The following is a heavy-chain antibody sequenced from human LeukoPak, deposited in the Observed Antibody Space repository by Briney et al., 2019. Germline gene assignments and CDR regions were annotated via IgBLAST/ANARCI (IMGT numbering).Heavy chain of an antibody. CDR3: ARAYNYGYFDK. J-gene: IGHJ4*02. Sequence: GGSLRLSCAASGFTFSSYSIHWVRQAPGKGLEWVAFILNDGSDKSHADSGKGRFTISRDNSKNTLYLQMNSLRVEDTAVYYCARAYNYGYFDKWGQGTLVTVSS. V-gene: IGHV3-30-3*01. D-gene: IGHD5-24*01. CDR1: GFTFSSYS. CDR2: ILNDGSDK.